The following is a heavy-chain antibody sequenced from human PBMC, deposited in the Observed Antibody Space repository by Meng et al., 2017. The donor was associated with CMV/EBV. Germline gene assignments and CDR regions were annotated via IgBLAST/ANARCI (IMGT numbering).Heavy chain of an antibody. V-gene: IGHV3-21*01. CDR2: ISSSSSYT. CDR1: GFTFSSYS. J-gene: IGHJ6*02. CDR3: ARGGGWSSSSDWGDYYYYGMDV. D-gene: IGHD6-6*01. Sequence: ESLKISCAASGFTFSSYSMNWVRQAPGNGLEWVSSISSSSSYTYYADSVKGRFTISRDNAKDSLYLQMNMRRAEDKAVYYCARGGGWSSSSDWGDYYYYGMDVWGQGTTVTVSS.